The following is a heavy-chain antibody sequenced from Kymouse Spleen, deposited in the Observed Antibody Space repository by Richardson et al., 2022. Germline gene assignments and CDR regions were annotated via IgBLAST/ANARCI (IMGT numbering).Heavy chain of an antibody. CDR1: GFTFSSYA. J-gene: IGHJ4*02. D-gene: IGHD3-9*01. Sequence: EVQLVESGGGLVQPGGSLRLSCAASGFTFSSYAMSWVRQAPGKGLEWVSAISGSGGSTYYADSVKGRFTISRDNSKNTLYLQMNSLRAEDTAVYYCAKRGDYDILTGYTYYFDYWGQGTLVTVSS. CDR2: ISGSGGST. CDR3: AKRGDYDILTGYTYYFDY. V-gene: IGHV3-23*04.